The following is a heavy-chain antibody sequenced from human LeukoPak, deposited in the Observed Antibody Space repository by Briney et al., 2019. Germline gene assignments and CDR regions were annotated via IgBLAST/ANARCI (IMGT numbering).Heavy chain of an antibody. Sequence: GGSLRLSCAASGFTFSSYAMSWVRQAPGKGLEWVSAISGSGGSTYCADSVKGRFTISRDNSKNTLYLQMNSLRAEDTAVYYCAKHSGYDYDPFDYWGQGTLVTVSS. V-gene: IGHV3-23*01. CDR2: ISGSGGST. CDR3: AKHSGYDYDPFDY. D-gene: IGHD5-12*01. CDR1: GFTFSSYA. J-gene: IGHJ4*02.